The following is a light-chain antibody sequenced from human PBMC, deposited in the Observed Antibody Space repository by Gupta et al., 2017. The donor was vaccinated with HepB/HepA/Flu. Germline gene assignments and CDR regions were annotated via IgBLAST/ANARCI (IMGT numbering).Light chain of an antibody. V-gene: IGKV1-27*01. J-gene: IGKJ1*01. Sequence: DIQMTQSPSSLSASVGDRVTITCRASQGISNYLARYQQKPGKVPKLLIYDASTLQSGVPSRFSGSGSRTDFTLTISSLQPEDVATYYCQKYNSAPQTFGQGTKVEIK. CDR2: DAS. CDR1: QGISNY. CDR3: QKYNSAPQT.